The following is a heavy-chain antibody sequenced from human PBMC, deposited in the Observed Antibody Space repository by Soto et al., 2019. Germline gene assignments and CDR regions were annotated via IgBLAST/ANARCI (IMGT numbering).Heavy chain of an antibody. CDR1: GGSVSSSDYS. J-gene: IGHJ4*02. CDR3: SATKLGWLGVGAD. CDR2: LYQSGTT. Sequence: QLQLQESGPGQVKPSETLSLSCIVSGGSVSSSDYSLVWIRLPPGKGLASIGSLYQSGTTCYNPSLRGRVIISPDKSKNQCSLKLTSVSAADTAVYYFSATKLGWLGVGADWGQGALVVVSS. V-gene: IGHV4-39*01. D-gene: IGHD3-10*01.